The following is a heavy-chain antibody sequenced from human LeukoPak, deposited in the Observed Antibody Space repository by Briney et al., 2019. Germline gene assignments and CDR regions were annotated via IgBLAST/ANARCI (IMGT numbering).Heavy chain of an antibody. Sequence: NPSETLSLTCTVSGGSISSYYWSWIRQPPGKGLEWIANIYHTGSTNYNPSLSSRVTISIDTAKNQFSLKLTSVTAADTAVYYCARRRRNSSGWQDYLWGQGTLVTVSS. CDR1: GGSISSYY. CDR3: ARRRRNSSGWQDYL. D-gene: IGHD6-25*01. J-gene: IGHJ4*02. CDR2: IYHTGST. V-gene: IGHV4-59*01.